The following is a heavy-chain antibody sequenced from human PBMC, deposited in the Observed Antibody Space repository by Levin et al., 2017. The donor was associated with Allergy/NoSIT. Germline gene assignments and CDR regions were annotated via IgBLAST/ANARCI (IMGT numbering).Heavy chain of an antibody. CDR1: GGSISSYY. Sequence: PSETLSLTCTVSGGSISSYYWSWIRQPPGKGLEWIGYIYNSGSTNYNPSLKSRVTISVDTSKNQFSLKLSSVTAADTAVDYCARAGGRIDYWGQGTLVTVSS. CDR3: ARAGGRIDY. J-gene: IGHJ4*02. CDR2: IYNSGST. V-gene: IGHV4-59*01.